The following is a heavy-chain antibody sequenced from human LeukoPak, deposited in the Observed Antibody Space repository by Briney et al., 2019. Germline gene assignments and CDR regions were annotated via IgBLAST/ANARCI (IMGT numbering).Heavy chain of an antibody. CDR1: GFTFSSYG. CDR2: ISFDGRDK. J-gene: IGHJ4*02. Sequence: GGTLRLSCAAFGFTFSSYGMSWVRQAPGKGLEWVALISFDGRDKQYADSVKGRFTISKDNSKNTLYLQMNSLSGDDTSMYFCARAYGGLIDYWGQGTLVTVSS. D-gene: IGHD3-16*01. CDR3: ARAYGGLIDY. V-gene: IGHV3-30*03.